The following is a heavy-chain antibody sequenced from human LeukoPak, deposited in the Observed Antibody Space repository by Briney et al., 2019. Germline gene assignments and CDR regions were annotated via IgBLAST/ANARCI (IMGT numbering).Heavy chain of an antibody. Sequence: SETLSLTCTVSGGSISSYYLSWIRQPPGKGLEWIGYIYYSGSTNYNPSLKSRVTISVDTSKNQFSLKLSSVTAADTAVYYCARGSFPQLGFDYWGQGTLVTVSS. CDR2: IYYSGST. V-gene: IGHV4-59*01. J-gene: IGHJ4*02. CDR3: ARGSFPQLGFDY. D-gene: IGHD6-13*01. CDR1: GGSISSYY.